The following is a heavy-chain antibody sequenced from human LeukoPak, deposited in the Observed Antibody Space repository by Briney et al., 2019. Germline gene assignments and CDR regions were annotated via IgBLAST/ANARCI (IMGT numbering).Heavy chain of an antibody. CDR1: GYSFTSNY. CDR2: IYPRDGST. CDR3: ARDQEAFDY. J-gene: IGHJ4*02. V-gene: IGHV1-46*01. Sequence: ASVKVSCKASGYSFTSNYIHWVRQAPGQGLEWMGTIYPRDGSTSYAQKFQGRVTVTRDTSTSTVHMELSGLGSEDTAVYYCARDQEAFDYWGQGTLVTVSS.